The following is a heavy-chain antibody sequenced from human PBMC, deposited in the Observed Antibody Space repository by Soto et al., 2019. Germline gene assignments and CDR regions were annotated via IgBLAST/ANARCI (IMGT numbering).Heavy chain of an antibody. Sequence: EVQMVESGGALARPGESLRLSCVASGITTSVYWMAWVRQAPGRGLEWVASIKSDGSAQYYMDSLLGRFTISSDSAINSLYLQLSSLRAEDTAVYFCVAGDHADHWGQGTLVTVSP. J-gene: IGHJ4*02. CDR2: IKSDGSAQ. D-gene: IGHD3-10*01. CDR3: VAGDHADH. CDR1: GITTSVYW. V-gene: IGHV3-7*03.